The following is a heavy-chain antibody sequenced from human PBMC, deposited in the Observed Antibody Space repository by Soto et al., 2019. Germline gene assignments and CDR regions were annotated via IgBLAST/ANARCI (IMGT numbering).Heavy chain of an antibody. CDR3: ARVMYNWNDGGLDI. Sequence: GGSLRLSCAASGFTFSTYSMNWVRQAPGKGLEWVSYISSSSSTIFYTDSVKGRFTISRDNAKNSLSLQMNSLRAEDTAVYYCARVMYNWNDGGLDIWGQGTMVTVSS. V-gene: IGHV3-48*04. J-gene: IGHJ3*02. D-gene: IGHD1-1*01. CDR1: GFTFSTYS. CDR2: ISSSSSTI.